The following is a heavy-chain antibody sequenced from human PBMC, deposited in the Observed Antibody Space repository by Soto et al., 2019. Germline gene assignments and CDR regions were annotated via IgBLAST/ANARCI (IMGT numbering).Heavy chain of an antibody. CDR1: GDSISNSRW. CDR2: IFHSGDT. D-gene: IGHD6-19*01. Sequence: QVQLQESGPGLVKPSGTLSLTCAVSGDSISNSRWWTWVRQPPGKGLEWIGDIFHSGDTNYNPSLTSRVFISVDKPQNQFSLKVSSVTAADTAVYYCAYSTGWYRHDVWGQGTLVTVSS. J-gene: IGHJ3*01. CDR3: AYSTGWYRHDV. V-gene: IGHV4-4*02.